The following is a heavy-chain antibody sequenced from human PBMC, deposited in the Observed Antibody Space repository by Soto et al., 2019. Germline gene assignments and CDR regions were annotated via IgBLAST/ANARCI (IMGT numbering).Heavy chain of an antibody. CDR2: IGDNGDKT. V-gene: IGHV3-11*01. CDR3: ANGTLDY. CDR1: GFTFTEYY. Sequence: QVRLVEYGGGLVKPGGSLRLSCVASGFTFTEYYISWIRQAPGRGLEWVSYIGDNGDKTYYAKSVKGRFTISRDNAKSSLFLQMNSLRPEDTAVYYCANGTLDYWGQGTLVTVSS. J-gene: IGHJ4*02.